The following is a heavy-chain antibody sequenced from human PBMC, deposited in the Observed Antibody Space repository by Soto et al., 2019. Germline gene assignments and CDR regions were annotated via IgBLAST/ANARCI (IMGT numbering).Heavy chain of an antibody. Sequence: SVKVSCKASGGTFSSYAISWVRQAPGQGLEWMGGIIPIFGTANYAQKFQGRVTITADESTSKAYMELSSLRSEDTAVYYCARVSGGSSSWYFCFDPWGQGTLVTVSS. V-gene: IGHV1-69*13. CDR2: IIPIFGTA. CDR1: GGTFSSYA. J-gene: IGHJ5*02. D-gene: IGHD6-13*01. CDR3: ARVSGGSSSWYFCFDP.